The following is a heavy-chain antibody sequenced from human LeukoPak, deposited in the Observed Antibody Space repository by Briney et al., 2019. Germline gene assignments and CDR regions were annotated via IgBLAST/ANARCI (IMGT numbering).Heavy chain of an antibody. CDR3: ARDTFQPGLIDC. V-gene: IGHV3-21*05. Sequence: PGGSLRLSCAPSEFTSSLYAMNWVCPAPGGGVGWISYINDVSGDIHSAGPVNGRFTISRDNAKNTLYLQMNSLRAEDSAVYYCARDTFQPGLIDCWGQGTLVTVSS. CDR2: INDVSGDI. CDR1: EFTSSLYA. J-gene: IGHJ4*02. D-gene: IGHD2-2*01.